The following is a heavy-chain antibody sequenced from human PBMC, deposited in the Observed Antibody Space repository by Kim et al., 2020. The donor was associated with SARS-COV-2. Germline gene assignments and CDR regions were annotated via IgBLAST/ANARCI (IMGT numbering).Heavy chain of an antibody. CDR1: GFSFGDFA. V-gene: IGHV3-9*01. D-gene: IGHD6-19*01. Sequence: GGSLRLSCATSGFSFGDFALHWVRQAPGKGLEWVAGINWNSREIAYADSVKGRVTISRDDATKSLYLDMISLGPEDTALYYCAKDRGRLVYYYGMDAGG. CDR2: INWNSREI. J-gene: IGHJ6*02. CDR3: AKDRGRLVYYYGMDA.